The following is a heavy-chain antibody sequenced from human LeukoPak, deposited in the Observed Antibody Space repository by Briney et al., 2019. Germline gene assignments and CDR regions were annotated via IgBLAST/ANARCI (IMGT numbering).Heavy chain of an antibody. J-gene: IGHJ3*02. Sequence: PSETLSLTCTVSGGSISSGGYSWSWIRQPPGKGLEWIGYIYHSGSTYYNPSLKSRVTISVDRSKNQFSLKLSSVTAADTAVYYCARVVDIVVDRGAFDIWGQGTMVTVSS. CDR1: GGSISSGGYS. V-gene: IGHV4-30-2*01. CDR2: IYHSGST. CDR3: ARVVDIVVDRGAFDI. D-gene: IGHD2-15*01.